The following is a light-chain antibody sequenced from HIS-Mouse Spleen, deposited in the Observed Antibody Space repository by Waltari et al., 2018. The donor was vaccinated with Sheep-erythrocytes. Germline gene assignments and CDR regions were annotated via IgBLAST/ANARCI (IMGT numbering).Light chain of an antibody. CDR3: YSTDSSGNHWV. CDR1: ALPKKY. V-gene: IGLV3-10*01. J-gene: IGLJ3*02. Sequence: SYELTQPPSVSVSPGQKARITCSGDALPKKYAYWYQQKSGQAPVRVIYEDSKRPSGIPEGCAGSSSGTIATLTVSGAQVEDDADYYCYSTDSSGNHWVFGGGTKLTVL. CDR2: EDS.